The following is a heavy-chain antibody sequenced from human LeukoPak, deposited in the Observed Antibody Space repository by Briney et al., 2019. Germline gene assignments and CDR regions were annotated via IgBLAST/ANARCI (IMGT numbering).Heavy chain of an antibody. CDR2: IIPIFGTA. V-gene: IGHV1-69*05. D-gene: IGHD5-18*01. CDR3: ARDRGRGYSYGYDLDY. J-gene: IGHJ4*02. CDR1: GGTFSSYA. Sequence: SVKVSCKASGGTFSSYAISWVRQAPGQGLEWMGRIIPIFGTANYAQKFQGRVTIITDESTSTAYMELSSLRSEDTPVYYCARDRGRGYSYGYDLDYRGQGTLVTVSS.